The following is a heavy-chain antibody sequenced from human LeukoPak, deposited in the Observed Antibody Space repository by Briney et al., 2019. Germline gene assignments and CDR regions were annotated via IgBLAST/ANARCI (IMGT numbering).Heavy chain of an antibody. CDR2: IYFTGST. D-gene: IGHD6-13*01. V-gene: IGHV4-59*08. Sequence: SETLSLTCTVSGASISTYYWSWIRQPPGKGLEWLGYIYFTGSTYYNPSLKSRVTISVDTSKNQFSLKLSSVTAADTAVYYCARQFKSVEQQLAPDYWGQGTLVTVSS. CDR1: GASISTYY. J-gene: IGHJ4*02. CDR3: ARQFKSVEQQLAPDY.